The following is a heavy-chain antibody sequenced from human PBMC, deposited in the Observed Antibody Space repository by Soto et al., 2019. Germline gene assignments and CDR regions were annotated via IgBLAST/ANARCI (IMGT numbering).Heavy chain of an antibody. J-gene: IGHJ4*02. CDR2: ISAYNGNT. D-gene: IGHD3-10*01. V-gene: IGHV1-18*01. Sequence: ASVKVSCKASGYTFTSYGISWVRQAPGQGLEWMGWISAYNGNTNYAQKLQGRVTMTTDTSTSIAYMELRSLRSDDTAVYYCARDFNPRPSSEVGYWGQGTLVTVSS. CDR3: ARDFNPRPSSEVGY. CDR1: GYTFTSYG.